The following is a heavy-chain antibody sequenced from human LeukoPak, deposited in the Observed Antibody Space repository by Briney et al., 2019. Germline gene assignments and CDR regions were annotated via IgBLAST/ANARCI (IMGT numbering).Heavy chain of an antibody. J-gene: IGHJ5*02. CDR3: ARRRRPDIVVVVAATPYNWFDP. V-gene: IGHV4-34*01. CDR1: GGSFSGYY. Sequence: SETLSLTCAVYGGSFSGYYWSWIRQPPGKGLERIGEINHSGSTNYNPSLKSRVTISVDTSKNQFSLKLSSATAADTAVYYCARRRRPDIVVVVAATPYNWFDPWGQGTLVTVSS. D-gene: IGHD2-15*01. CDR2: INHSGST.